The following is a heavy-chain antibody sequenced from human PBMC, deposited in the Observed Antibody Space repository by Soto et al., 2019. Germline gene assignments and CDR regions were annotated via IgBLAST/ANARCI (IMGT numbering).Heavy chain of an antibody. V-gene: IGHV6-1*01. Sequence: SQTLSLTCVISGDSVFSTSAAWNWIRQSPSRGLEWLGRTYYRSKWFNNYAASVKSRITINPDTPKNQFSLQLSSVTPEDTAVYYCARDKDNGISRFDSWGQGTLVTVSS. J-gene: IGHJ4*02. CDR2: TYYRSKWFN. D-gene: IGHD2-15*01. CDR3: ARDKDNGISRFDS. CDR1: GDSVFSTSAA.